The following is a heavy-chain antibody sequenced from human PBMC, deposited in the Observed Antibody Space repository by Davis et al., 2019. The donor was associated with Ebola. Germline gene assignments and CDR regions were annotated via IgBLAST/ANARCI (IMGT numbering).Heavy chain of an antibody. Sequence: GESLKISCVTSGFSFSNYGMHWVRQAPGKGLEWVSFLRFDGNEKYYADSVKGRFTISRDNFKNTLYLQMNSLRTEDTAVYYCAKGAAAVAGTQVDPWGQGTLVTVSS. D-gene: IGHD6-19*01. CDR3: AKGAAAVAGTQVDP. J-gene: IGHJ5*02. CDR1: GFSFSNYG. CDR2: LRFDGNEK. V-gene: IGHV3-30*02.